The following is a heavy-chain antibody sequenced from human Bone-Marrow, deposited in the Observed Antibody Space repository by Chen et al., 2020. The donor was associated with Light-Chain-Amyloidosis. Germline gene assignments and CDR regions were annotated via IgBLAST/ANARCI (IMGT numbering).Heavy chain of an antibody. J-gene: IGHJ6*03. D-gene: IGHD4-17*01. CDR1: GFNLDEYA. CDR3: AKVPPTVTTVIYYYMDV. V-gene: IGHV3-23*04. Sequence: EVQLVETGGGVVRPGESLRPSCAVSGFNLDEYALRWVRQAPGKGLEWVSAISGSGGSTYYADSVKGRFTISRDNSKNTLYLQMNSLRAEDTAVYYCAKVPPTVTTVIYYYMDVWGKGTTVTVSS. CDR2: ISGSGGST.